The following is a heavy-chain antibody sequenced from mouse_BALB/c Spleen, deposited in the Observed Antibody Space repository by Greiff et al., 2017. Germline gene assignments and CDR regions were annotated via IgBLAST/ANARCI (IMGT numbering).Heavy chain of an antibody. CDR1: GFSLTSYG. D-gene: IGHD2-4*01. CDR2: IWAGGST. CDR3: ARGEGITPYYFDY. J-gene: IGHJ2*01. Sequence: VQRVESGPGLVAPSQSLSITCTVSGFSLTSYGVHWVRQPPGKGLEWLGVIWAGGSTNYNSALMSRLSISKDNSKSQVFLKMNSLQTDDTAMYYCARGEGITPYYFDYWGQGTTLTVSS. V-gene: IGHV2-9*02.